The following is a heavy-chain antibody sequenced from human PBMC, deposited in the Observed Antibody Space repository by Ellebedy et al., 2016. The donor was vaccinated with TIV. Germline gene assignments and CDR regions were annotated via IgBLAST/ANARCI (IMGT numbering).Heavy chain of an antibody. CDR1: GGSVSSGSYY. Sequence: GSLRLSXTVSGGSVSSGSYYWSWIRQPPGKGLEWIGYIYYSGSTNYNPSLKSRVTISVDTSKNQFSLKLSSVTAADTAVYYCVWFGESDAFDIWGQGTMVTVSS. V-gene: IGHV4-61*01. J-gene: IGHJ3*02. CDR3: VWFGESDAFDI. CDR2: IYYSGST. D-gene: IGHD3-10*01.